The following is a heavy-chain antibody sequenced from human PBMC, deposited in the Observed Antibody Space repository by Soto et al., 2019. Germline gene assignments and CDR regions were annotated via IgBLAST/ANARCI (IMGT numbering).Heavy chain of an antibody. V-gene: IGHV1-69*06. J-gene: IGHJ6*02. CDR3: ARLVVDSDYYYYYGMDV. Sequence: QVQLVQSGAEVTKPGSSVKVSCKASGGTFSSYAISWVRQAPGQGLEWMGGIIHIFGTANYAQKFQGRVTITADKSTSTAYMELSSLRSEDTAGYYCARLVVDSDYYYYYGMDVWGQGTTVTVSS. CDR1: GGTFSSYA. CDR2: IIHIFGTA. D-gene: IGHD2-15*01.